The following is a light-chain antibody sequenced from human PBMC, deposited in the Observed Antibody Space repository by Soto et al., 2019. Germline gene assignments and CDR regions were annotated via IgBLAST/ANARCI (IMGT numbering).Light chain of an antibody. CDR1: SSDVGSYNR. V-gene: IGLV2-18*02. J-gene: IGLJ1*01. CDR3: SSYTRSSTYV. Sequence: QSVLTQPPSVSGSPGQSVTISCTGTSSDVGSYNRVSWYQQPPGTAPKLMISEVSNRPSGVPDRFSGSKSGNTASLTISGLQAEDEADYYCSSYTRSSTYVFGTGTKVTVL. CDR2: EVS.